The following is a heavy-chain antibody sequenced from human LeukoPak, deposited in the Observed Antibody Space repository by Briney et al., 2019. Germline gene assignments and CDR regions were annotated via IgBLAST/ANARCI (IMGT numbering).Heavy chain of an antibody. CDR2: IKRDGSER. CDR3: ARTTSFMFYY. Sequence: SGGSLRLSCAVSGFTFGNYWMSWVRQTPGQGPEWVANIKRDGSERYYVDSVKGRFTISRDNAKSSLFLEMSSLRVEDTAVYYCARTTSFMFYYWGQGTLVTVSS. V-gene: IGHV3-7*03. D-gene: IGHD1-1*01. J-gene: IGHJ4*02. CDR1: GFTFGNYW.